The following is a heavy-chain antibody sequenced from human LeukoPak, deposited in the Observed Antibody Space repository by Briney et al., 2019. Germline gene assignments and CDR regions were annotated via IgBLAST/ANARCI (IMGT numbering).Heavy chain of an antibody. Sequence: GGSLRLSCAASGFTFTNYFMSWVRQAPGKGLEWVASIKHDGSEKYYVDSVRGRFTISRDNTMNSLYLQMSSLRAEDTAVYYCATDRGWRTSGYYLYYFEYWGQGTLVTYSS. CDR3: ATDRGWRTSGYYLYYFEY. CDR2: IKHDGSEK. J-gene: IGHJ4*02. D-gene: IGHD3-3*01. V-gene: IGHV3-7*01. CDR1: GFTFTNYF.